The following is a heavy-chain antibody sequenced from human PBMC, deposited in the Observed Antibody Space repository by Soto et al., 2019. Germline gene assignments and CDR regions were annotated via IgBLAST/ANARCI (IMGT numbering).Heavy chain of an antibody. V-gene: IGHV3-23*05. D-gene: IGHD3-3*01. CDR3: AKIPSRGMIFGAGS. Sequence: GGSLRPSCAASRFIFRNHVLNWVRQAPGKGLEWVSAIDNSGDGSFYADSVKGRFIISRDNSKDTVFLHMNNLRLEDTAFYYCAKIPSRGMIFGAGSWGQGTLVTVSS. CDR2: IDNSGDGS. CDR1: RFIFRNHV. J-gene: IGHJ5*02.